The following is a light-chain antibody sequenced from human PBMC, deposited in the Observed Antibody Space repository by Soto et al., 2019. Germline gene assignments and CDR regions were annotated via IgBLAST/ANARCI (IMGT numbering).Light chain of an antibody. CDR2: DVS. J-gene: IGKJ1*01. Sequence: DIQMTQSPSTLSASIGDRVVITCRASESISSWLAWYQQKPGKAPKLLIYDVSSLESGVPSRFSGSESGTEFTLTISSLQPDDFATYYCQQYNSYPLTFGQGTRVEIK. CDR1: ESISSW. V-gene: IGKV1-5*01. CDR3: QQYNSYPLT.